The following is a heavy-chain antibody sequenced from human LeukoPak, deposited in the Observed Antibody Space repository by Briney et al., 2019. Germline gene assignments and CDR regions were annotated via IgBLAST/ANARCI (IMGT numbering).Heavy chain of an antibody. D-gene: IGHD3-22*01. CDR2: INPSGGST. V-gene: IGHV1-46*03. CDR3: ARDASGYDRRGPTGH. J-gene: IGHJ4*02. Sequence: ASVKVSCKASGYTFTSYYMHWVRQAPGQGLEWMGIINPSGGSTSYAQKFQGRVTMTRDTSTSTVYMELSSLRSEDTDVYYCARDASGYDRRGPTGHWGPGTLVTVSP. CDR1: GYTFTSYY.